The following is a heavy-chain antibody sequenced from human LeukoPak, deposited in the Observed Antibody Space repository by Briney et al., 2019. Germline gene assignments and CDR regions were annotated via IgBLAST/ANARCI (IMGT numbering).Heavy chain of an antibody. J-gene: IGHJ6*02. CDR2: IFSDGST. CDR1: GITVSSKY. D-gene: IGHD6-19*01. Sequence: GGSLILSCAVSGITVSSKYMNWVRQAPGKGLEWVSVIFSDGSTYYADSVKGRFTISRDNSKNMLYLQMNSLRGEDTAVYYCARDGSVSGGLDVWGQGTTVTVSS. V-gene: IGHV3-66*01. CDR3: ARDGSVSGGLDV.